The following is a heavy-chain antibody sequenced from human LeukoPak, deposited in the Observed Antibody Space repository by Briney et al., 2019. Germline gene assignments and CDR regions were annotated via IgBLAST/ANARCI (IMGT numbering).Heavy chain of an antibody. Sequence: SEXXSXXCTVSGGSISXDXXSWVXQRPGKGXXWFAYIYYRVSTNYNPSLKSRVTISVDTSKTQFSLKLSSVTAADTAVYYCARVDSSSAGIDYWGQGTLVTVSS. J-gene: IGHJ4*02. CDR2: IYYRVST. CDR1: GGSISXDX. D-gene: IGHD6-6*01. V-gene: IGHV4-59*01. CDR3: ARVDSSSAGIDY.